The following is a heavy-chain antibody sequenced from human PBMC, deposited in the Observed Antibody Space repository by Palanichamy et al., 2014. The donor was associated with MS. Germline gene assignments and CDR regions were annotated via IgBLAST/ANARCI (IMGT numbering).Heavy chain of an antibody. Sequence: EVQLVESGGGLVQPGGSLRLSCAASGFTFSSYWMSWVRQAPGKGLEWVANIKQDGSEKYYVDSVKGRFTISRDNAKNSLYLQMNSLRAEDTAVYYCAREPLAPPQLRFLELNDYWGQGTLVTVSS. CDR3: AREPLAPPQLRFLELNDY. D-gene: IGHD3-3*01. V-gene: IGHV3-7*03. CDR1: GFTFSSYW. CDR2: IKQDGSEK. J-gene: IGHJ4*02.